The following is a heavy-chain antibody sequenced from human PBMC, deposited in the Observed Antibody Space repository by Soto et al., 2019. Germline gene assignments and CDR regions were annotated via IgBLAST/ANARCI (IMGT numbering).Heavy chain of an antibody. V-gene: IGHV3-33*05. J-gene: IGHJ6*02. Sequence: QVQLVESGGGVVQPGRSLRLSCAASGFTFISYGMHWVRQAPGKGLQWVAFISYDGSDRYYEDSAKGRFTISRGNSKNTLYLQINSLKTEDTAVYYCARATNYYYAMDVWGQGTTVTVSS. CDR2: ISYDGSDR. CDR1: GFTFISYG. CDR3: ARATNYYYAMDV.